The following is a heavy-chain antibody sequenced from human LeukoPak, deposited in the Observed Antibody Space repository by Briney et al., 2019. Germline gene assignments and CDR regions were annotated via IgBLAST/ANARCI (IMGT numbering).Heavy chain of an antibody. V-gene: IGHV1-18*01. CDR1: GGTFSSYG. D-gene: IGHD2-15*01. CDR3: ARDRDCSGGSCYAGGYYYYMDV. J-gene: IGHJ6*03. CDR2: ISAYNGNT. Sequence: ASVKVSCKASGGTFSSYGISWVRQAPGQGLEWMGWISAYNGNTNYAQKLQGRVTMTTDTSTSTAYMELRSLRSDDTAVYYCARDRDCSGGSCYAGGYYYYMDVWGKGTTVTVSS.